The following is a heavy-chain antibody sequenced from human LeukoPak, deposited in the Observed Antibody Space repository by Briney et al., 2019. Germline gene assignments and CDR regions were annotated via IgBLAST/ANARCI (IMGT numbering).Heavy chain of an antibody. CDR3: ARESSFWSGYFPYYYYYYYMDV. Sequence: ASVKVSSKASGYTFTSYYMHWVRQAPGQGLEWMGIINPSGGSTSYAQKFQGRVTMTRDMSTSTVYMELSSLRSEDTAVYYCARESSFWSGYFPYYYYYYYMDVWGKGTTVTVSS. J-gene: IGHJ6*03. D-gene: IGHD3-3*01. CDR1: GYTFTSYY. V-gene: IGHV1-46*01. CDR2: INPSGGST.